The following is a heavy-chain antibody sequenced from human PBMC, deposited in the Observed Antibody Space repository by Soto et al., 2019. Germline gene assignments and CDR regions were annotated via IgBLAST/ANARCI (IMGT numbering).Heavy chain of an antibody. V-gene: IGHV1-3*01. CDR2: INPDNGNT. Sequence: ASVRVSCKASGYAFTRYTMNWVGQAPVRRLEWMGWINPDNGNTKSSQKFQDRVIITRDTSASTAYMDLSSLRSEDTAVYYCARRIATGKLDPWGQGTIVTLSS. D-gene: IGHD2-15*01. CDR1: GYAFTRYT. J-gene: IGHJ5*02. CDR3: ARRIATGKLDP.